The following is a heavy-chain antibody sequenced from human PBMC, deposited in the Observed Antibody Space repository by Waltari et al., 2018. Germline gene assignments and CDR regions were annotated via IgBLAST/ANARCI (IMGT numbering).Heavy chain of an antibody. V-gene: IGHV4-34*01. CDR2: INHSGST. CDR1: GGSFSGYY. D-gene: IGHD3-10*01. CDR3: ARGLSGSGPFDY. Sequence: QVQLQQWGAGLLKPSETLSLTCAVYGGSFSGYYWSWILQPPGKGLAWIGEINHSGSTNYNPSLKIRVTIAVDTSKNQFSRKLSSVTAADTAVYYCARGLSGSGPFDYWGQGTLVTVSS. J-gene: IGHJ4*02.